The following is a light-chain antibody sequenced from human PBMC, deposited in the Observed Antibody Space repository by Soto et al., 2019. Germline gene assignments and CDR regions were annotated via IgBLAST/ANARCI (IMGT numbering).Light chain of an antibody. CDR2: DTS. CDR1: QIISTY. CDR3: QQTYSTPPFT. V-gene: IGKV1-39*01. J-gene: IGKJ3*01. Sequence: DIQMTQSPSSLSASVGDRVTITCRASQIISTYLNWYQQKPGKAPKLLIYDTSSLQSGVPSRFSGSGSGTDFTLTISSLQPEDFATYYCQQTYSTPPFTFGPGTKVDLK.